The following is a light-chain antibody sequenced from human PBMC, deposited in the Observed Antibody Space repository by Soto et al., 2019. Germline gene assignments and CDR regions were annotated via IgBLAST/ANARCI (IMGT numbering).Light chain of an antibody. CDR3: QQCNSYPWT. CDR2: KAS. J-gene: IGKJ1*01. CDR1: QSIGDS. V-gene: IGKV1-5*03. Sequence: DIQMTQSPSTLSASVGDRVTITCRASQSIGDSLAWYQQKPGTAPHLLIYKASSLESGVPSRFSGSGSGTEFTLTISGLQPDDFATYYCQQCNSYPWTFGQGTKVDI.